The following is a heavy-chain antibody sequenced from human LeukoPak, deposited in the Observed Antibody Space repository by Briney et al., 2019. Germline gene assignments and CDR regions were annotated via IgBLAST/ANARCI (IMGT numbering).Heavy chain of an antibody. D-gene: IGHD3-10*01. CDR2: ISRSSRSI. J-gene: IGHJ4*02. CDR1: GFTFSSYS. V-gene: IGHV3-48*02. CDR3: VLGSPFDY. Sequence: GGSLRLSCAASGFTFSSYSMNWVRQAPGNGLEWVSYISRSSRSIYYADSVKGRFTISRDNANNSLSLQMNSLRDEDTAVYYCVLGSPFDYWGQGTLVTVSS.